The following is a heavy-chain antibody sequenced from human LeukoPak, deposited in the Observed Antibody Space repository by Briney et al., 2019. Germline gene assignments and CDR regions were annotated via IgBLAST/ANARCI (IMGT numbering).Heavy chain of an antibody. J-gene: IGHJ4*02. CDR1: GFTVTGYS. D-gene: IGHD6-19*01. V-gene: IGHV3-30-3*01. CDR3: ASDRAGSRPYYFDY. CDR2: MSYDGTNK. Sequence: GRSLRLSCVVSGFTVTGYSMHWVRQAPGKGLEWVAVMSYDGTNKYYADSVKGRFTISRDNSKNTLYLQMNSLRAEDTAVYYCASDRAGSRPYYFDYWGQGTLVTVSS.